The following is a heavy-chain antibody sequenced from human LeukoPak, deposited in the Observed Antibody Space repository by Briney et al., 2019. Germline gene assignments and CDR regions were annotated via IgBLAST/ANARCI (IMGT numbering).Heavy chain of an antibody. CDR1: GFTFSSYP. Sequence: GRSLRLSCAASGFTFSSYPMHWVRQAPGKGLEWVALISSDGSDKKYADSVKGRFTSSRDNSENTLYLQMHSLRVEDTAVYYCARDYPADYWGQGTLVTVSS. CDR2: ISSDGSDK. V-gene: IGHV3-30-3*01. J-gene: IGHJ4*02. CDR3: ARDYPADY.